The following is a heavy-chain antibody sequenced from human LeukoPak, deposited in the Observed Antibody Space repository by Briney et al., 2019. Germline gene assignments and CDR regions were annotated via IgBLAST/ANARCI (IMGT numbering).Heavy chain of an antibody. D-gene: IGHD6-19*01. CDR3: ARNRVSGAELDAFDI. CDR1: GGTFSSYA. V-gene: IGHV1-69*01. CDR2: IIPIFGTA. J-gene: IGHJ3*02. Sequence: ASVKVSCKASGGTFSSYAISWVRQAPGQGLEWMGGIIPIFGTANYAQKFQGRVTITADESTSTAYMELSSLRSEDTAVYYCARNRVSGAELDAFDIWGQGTMVTVSS.